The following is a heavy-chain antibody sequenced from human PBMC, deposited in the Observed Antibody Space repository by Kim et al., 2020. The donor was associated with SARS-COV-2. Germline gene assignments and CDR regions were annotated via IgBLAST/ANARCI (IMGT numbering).Heavy chain of an antibody. V-gene: IGHV4-59*08. D-gene: IGHD2-2*01. CDR3: ARQRSTYDSADY. CDR2: TPYIGGP. CDR1: GGSISSYF. Sequence: SETLSLTCTISGGSISSYFWTWIRQPPGKGLEWIGYTPYIGGPTYSPALENRVTISVDSSKNQFSLKLTSVTAADTAVYYCARQRSTYDSADYWGPGMLVTVSS. J-gene: IGHJ4*02.